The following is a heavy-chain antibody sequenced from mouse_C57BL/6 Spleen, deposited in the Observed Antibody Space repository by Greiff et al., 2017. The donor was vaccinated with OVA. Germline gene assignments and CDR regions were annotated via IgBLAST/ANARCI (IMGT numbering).Heavy chain of an antibody. CDR1: GYTFTSYW. J-gene: IGHJ2*01. Sequence: QVQLQQSGAELVRPGSSVKLSCKASGYTFTSYWMHWVKQRPIQGLEWIGNIDPSDSETHYNQKFKDKATLTVDKSSSTAYMQLSSLTSEDSAVYYCARGTAQATGYFDYWGQGTTLTVSS. CDR3: ARGTAQATGYFDY. CDR2: IDPSDSET. D-gene: IGHD3-2*02. V-gene: IGHV1-52*01.